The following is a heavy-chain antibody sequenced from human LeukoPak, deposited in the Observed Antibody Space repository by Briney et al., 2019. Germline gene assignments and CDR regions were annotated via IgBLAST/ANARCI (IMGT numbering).Heavy chain of an antibody. CDR1: GGSISSSSYY. J-gene: IGHJ5*02. V-gene: IGHV4-39*07. D-gene: IGHD7-27*01. CDR3: ARDSMPPELGIDP. Sequence: SETLSLTCTVSGGSISSSSYYWGWIRQPPGKGLEWIGSIYYSGSTYYNPSLKSRVTISVDTSKNQFSLKLSSVTAADTAVYYCARDSMPPELGIDPWGQGTLVTVSS. CDR2: IYYSGST.